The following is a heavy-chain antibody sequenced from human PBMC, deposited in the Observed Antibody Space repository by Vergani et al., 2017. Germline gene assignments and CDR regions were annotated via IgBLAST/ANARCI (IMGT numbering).Heavy chain of an antibody. Sequence: QVQLVESGGGVVQPGRSLRLSCAASGFTFSSYAMHWVRQAPGKGLEWVAVISYDGSNKYYADSVKGRFTISRDNSKNTLYLQMNSLRAEDTAVYYCARXHYDFWSGYPTNWYFDLWGRGTLVTVSS. CDR2: ISYDGSNK. CDR1: GFTFSSYA. V-gene: IGHV3-30-3*01. D-gene: IGHD3-3*01. CDR3: ARXHYDFWSGYPTNWYFDL. J-gene: IGHJ2*01.